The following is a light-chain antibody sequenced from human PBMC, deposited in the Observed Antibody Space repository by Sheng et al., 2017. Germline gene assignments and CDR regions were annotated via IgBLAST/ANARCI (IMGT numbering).Light chain of an antibody. J-gene: IGLJ2*01. CDR1: SSDVGGYNY. CDR3: CSYVASYWGV. CDR2: DVN. V-gene: IGLV2-11*01. Sequence: QSALTQPRSVSGSPGQSVTISCTGTSSDVGGYNYVSWYQQRQGKAPKLMIYDVNKRPSGVPDRFSGSKSGNTASLTISGLQAEDEADYYCCSYVASYWGVFGGGTKLTVL.